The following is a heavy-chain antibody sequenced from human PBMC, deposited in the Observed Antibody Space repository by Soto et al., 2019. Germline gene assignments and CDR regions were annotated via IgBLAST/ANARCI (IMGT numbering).Heavy chain of an antibody. V-gene: IGHV1-58*01. J-gene: IGHJ3*02. CDR1: GFTFTSSA. Sequence: SVKVSCKASGFTFTSSAVQWVRQARGQRLEWIGWIVVGSGNTNYAQKFQERVTITRDMSTSTAYMELSSLRSEDTAVYYCAAGTSAVVITTSAFDIWGQGTMVTVSS. CDR3: AAGTSAVVITTSAFDI. D-gene: IGHD3-22*01. CDR2: IVVGSGNT.